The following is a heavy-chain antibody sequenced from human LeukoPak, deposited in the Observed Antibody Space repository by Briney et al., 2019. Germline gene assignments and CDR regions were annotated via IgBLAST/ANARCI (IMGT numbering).Heavy chain of an antibody. CDR3: STMGQQLVLAFDI. V-gene: IGHV3-23*01. Sequence: PGGSLGLSCAASGFTFSSYAMSWVRQAPGKGLEWVSSISGSGGSTYYADSVKGRFTISRDNAKNSLYLQMNSLRAEDTALYYCSTMGQQLVLAFDIWGQGTMVTVSS. CDR1: GFTFSSYA. CDR2: ISGSGGST. J-gene: IGHJ3*02. D-gene: IGHD6-13*01.